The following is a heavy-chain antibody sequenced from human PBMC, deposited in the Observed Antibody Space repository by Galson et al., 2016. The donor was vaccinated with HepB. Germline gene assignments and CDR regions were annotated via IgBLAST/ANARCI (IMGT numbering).Heavy chain of an antibody. CDR2: INSDGSRT. CDR1: AFTFSNYW. V-gene: IGHV3-74*01. CDR3: VRDGEELWFGDYGMDV. Sequence: SLRLSCAASAFTFSNYWMHWVRQAPGQGLVRVSNINSDGSRTRYGDSVKGRFTISRDNAKNTLYLQMNSLRADDTAVYYCVRDGEELWFGDYGMDVWGQGTTLTVSS. D-gene: IGHD3-10*01. J-gene: IGHJ6*02.